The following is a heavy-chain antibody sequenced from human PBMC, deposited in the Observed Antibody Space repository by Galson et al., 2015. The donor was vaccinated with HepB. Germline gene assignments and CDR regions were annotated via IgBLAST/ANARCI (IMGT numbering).Heavy chain of an antibody. D-gene: IGHD1-1*01. CDR1: GFIFSSFG. CDR3: ARDTGWNDALQFAKYGMDV. Sequence: SLRLSCAASGFIFSSFGMHWVRQAPGEGLEWVAVIWYDGGNKYYADSVKGRFIISRDNSKNTLDLQMNSLRVEDTAVYYCARDTGWNDALQFAKYGMDVWGQGTTVTVSS. CDR2: IWYDGGNK. J-gene: IGHJ6*02. V-gene: IGHV3-33*01.